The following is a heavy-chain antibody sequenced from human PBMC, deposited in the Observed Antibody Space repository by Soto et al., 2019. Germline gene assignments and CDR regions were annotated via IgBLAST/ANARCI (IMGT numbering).Heavy chain of an antibody. D-gene: IGHD2-15*01. J-gene: IGHJ4*02. CDR1: GFTFSSYG. CDR3: ARDGSPPVLLVVAATLDY. V-gene: IGHV3-33*01. Sequence: QVQLVESGGGVVQPGRSLRLSCAASGFTFSSYGMHWVRQAPGKGLEWVAVIWYDGSNKYYADSVKGRFTISRDNSKNTLYLQMNSLRAEDTAVYYCARDGSPPVLLVVAATLDYWGQGTLVTVSS. CDR2: IWYDGSNK.